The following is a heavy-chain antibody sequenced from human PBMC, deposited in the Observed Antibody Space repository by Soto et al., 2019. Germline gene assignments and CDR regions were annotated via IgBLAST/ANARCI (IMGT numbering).Heavy chain of an antibody. D-gene: IGHD1-26*01. CDR3: VRDDFGLGIDY. J-gene: IGHJ4*02. CDR2: IDSDGSST. Sequence: EVQLVESGGGLVQPGGSLRLSCAASGFTFSSYWMHWVRQTPEKGLVWVSHIDSDGSSTTYADSVKGRFTISRDNAKNTLYLQMNSLRAEDTAVYYSVRDDFGLGIDYWGLGTLVTVSS. CDR1: GFTFSSYW. V-gene: IGHV3-74*01.